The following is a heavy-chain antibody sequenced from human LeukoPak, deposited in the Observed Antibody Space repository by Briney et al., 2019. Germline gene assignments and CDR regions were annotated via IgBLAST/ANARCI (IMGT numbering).Heavy chain of an antibody. Sequence: SETLSLTCAVYGGSFSGYYWSWIRQPPGKGLEWIGEINHSGSTNYNPSLKSRVTISADTSENQFSLKLSSVTAADTAVYYCATCGGGIAAAGSLDYWGQGTLVTVSS. CDR3: ATCGGGIAAAGSLDY. V-gene: IGHV4-34*01. D-gene: IGHD6-13*01. CDR2: INHSGST. CDR1: GGSFSGYY. J-gene: IGHJ4*02.